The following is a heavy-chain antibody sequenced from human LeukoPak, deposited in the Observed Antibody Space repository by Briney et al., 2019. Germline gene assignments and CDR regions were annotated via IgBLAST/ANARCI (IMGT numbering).Heavy chain of an antibody. V-gene: IGHV3-23*01. D-gene: IGHD3-22*01. J-gene: IGHJ4*02. CDR2: ISGSGGST. Sequence: GGSLRLSYAASGFTFSSYDMSWVRQAPGKGLEWVSAISGSGGSTYYADSVKGRFTISRDNSKNTLYLQMNSLRAEDTAVYYCAKVFHYDSSGYYLYYFDYWGQGTLVTVSS. CDR3: AKVFHYDSSGYYLYYFDY. CDR1: GFTFSSYD.